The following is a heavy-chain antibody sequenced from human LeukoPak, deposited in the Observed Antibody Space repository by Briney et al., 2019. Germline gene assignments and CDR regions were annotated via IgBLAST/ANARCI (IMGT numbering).Heavy chain of an antibody. J-gene: IGHJ4*02. Sequence: PGGSLRLSCAASGFTFSNAWMSWVRQAPGKGLEWVGRIKSKTDGGTTDYAAPVKGRFTISRDDSKNTLYLQMNSLKTEDTAVYYCTTDYYGSGSHRFDYWGQGTLITVSS. CDR3: TTDYYGSGSHRFDY. D-gene: IGHD3-10*01. CDR2: IKSKTDGGTT. V-gene: IGHV3-15*01. CDR1: GFTFSNAW.